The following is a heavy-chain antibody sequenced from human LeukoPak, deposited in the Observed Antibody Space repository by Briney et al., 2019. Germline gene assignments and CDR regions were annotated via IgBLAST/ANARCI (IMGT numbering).Heavy chain of an antibody. Sequence: SETLSLTCTVSGGSISSSSYYWGWIRQPPGKGLECIGSIYYGGSTYYNPSLKSRVTISVDTSKNQFSLKLSSVTAADTAVYYCARRIAAAGIFFDYWGQGTLVTVSS. CDR3: ARRIAAAGIFFDY. D-gene: IGHD6-13*01. CDR1: GGSISSSSYY. J-gene: IGHJ4*02. V-gene: IGHV4-39*01. CDR2: IYYGGST.